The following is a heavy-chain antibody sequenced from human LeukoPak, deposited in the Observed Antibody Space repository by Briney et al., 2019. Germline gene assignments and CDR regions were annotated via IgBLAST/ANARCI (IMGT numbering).Heavy chain of an antibody. CDR3: ASAEPRGIIWYPS. CDR2: VFYTGST. J-gene: IGHJ5*02. CDR1: GGSISRSTYN. V-gene: IGHV4-39*07. Sequence: SETLSLTCTVSGGSISRSTYNWGWIRQPPGKGLEWIGNVFYTGSTYLNPSLKRRVTISVDTSKNQFSLKLPSMTAADTAVYYCASAEPRGIIWYPSWGQGTLVTVSS. D-gene: IGHD6-13*01.